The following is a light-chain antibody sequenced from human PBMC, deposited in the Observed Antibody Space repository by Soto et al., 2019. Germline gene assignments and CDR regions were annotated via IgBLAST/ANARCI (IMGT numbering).Light chain of an antibody. J-gene: IGKJ1*01. Sequence: EIVMTQSPATLSVSPGERVTLSCRASQSLSSNLAWYQQKPGQAPRLLIYGASTRATDIPARFSGSGSGTDFTLTISSLEPEDFAVYYCQQYGSSPWTFGQGTKVDIK. CDR3: QQYGSSPWT. CDR2: GAS. V-gene: IGKV3-15*01. CDR1: QSLSSN.